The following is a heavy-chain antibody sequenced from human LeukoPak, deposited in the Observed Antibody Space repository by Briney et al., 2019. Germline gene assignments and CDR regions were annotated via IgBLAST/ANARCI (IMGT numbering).Heavy chain of an antibody. J-gene: IGHJ1*01. V-gene: IGHV1-18*01. Sequence: GASVKVSCKASGYTFTSYGISWVRQAPGQGLEWMEWISAYNGNTNYAQKLQGRVTITTDTSTGTAYMEQRSLRSDDPAVYYCARERYVDYGDYNRYFQHWGQGTLVTVSS. CDR1: GYTFTSYG. CDR3: ARERYVDYGDYNRYFQH. CDR2: ISAYNGNT. D-gene: IGHD4-17*01.